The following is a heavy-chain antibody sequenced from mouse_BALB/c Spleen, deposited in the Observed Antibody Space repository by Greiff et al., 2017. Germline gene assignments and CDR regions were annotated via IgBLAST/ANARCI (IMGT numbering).Heavy chain of an antibody. V-gene: IGHV3-8*02. D-gene: IGHD2-14*01. CDR1: GDSITSGY. J-gene: IGHJ2*01. CDR2: ISYSGST. Sequence: EVQLQESGPSLVKPSQTLSLTCSVTGDSITSGYWNWIRKFPGNKLEYMGYISYSGSTYYNPSLKSRISITRDTAKNQYYLQLTSVTTEDTATYYWARGYDPPFFCNYWGEGTTLTVSS. CDR3: ARGYDPPFFCNY.